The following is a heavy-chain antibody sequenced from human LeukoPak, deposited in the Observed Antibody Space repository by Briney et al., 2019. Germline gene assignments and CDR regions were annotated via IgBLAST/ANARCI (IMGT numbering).Heavy chain of an antibody. J-gene: IGHJ5*02. CDR2: IYYSGST. CDR1: GGSISSSSYY. V-gene: IGHV4-39*07. Sequence: PSETLSLTCTVSGGSISSSSYYWGWIRQPPGKGLEWIGSIYYSGSTYYNPSLKSRVTISVDTSKNQFSLKLSSVTAADTAVYYCAREEGSSEKRGWFDPWGQGTLVTVSS. D-gene: IGHD6-13*01. CDR3: AREEGSSEKRGWFDP.